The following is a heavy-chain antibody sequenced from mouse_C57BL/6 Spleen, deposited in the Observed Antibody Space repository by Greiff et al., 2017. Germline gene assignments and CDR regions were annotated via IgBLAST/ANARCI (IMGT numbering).Heavy chain of an antibody. CDR3: ARGLRLRNFDY. CDR2: IDPSDSYT. Sequence: VQLQQSGAELVMPGASVKLSCKASGYTFTSYWMHWVKQRPGQGLEWIGEIDPSDSYTNYNQKFKGKSTLTVDKSSSTAYMQLSSLTSEDSAVYYCARGLRLRNFDYWGQGTTLTVSS. CDR1: GYTFTSYW. D-gene: IGHD3-2*02. V-gene: IGHV1-69*01. J-gene: IGHJ2*01.